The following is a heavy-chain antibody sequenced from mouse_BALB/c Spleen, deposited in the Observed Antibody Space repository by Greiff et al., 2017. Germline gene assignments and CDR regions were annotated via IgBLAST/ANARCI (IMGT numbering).Heavy chain of an antibody. Sequence: EVQRVESGGGLVQPGGSLKLSCAASGFTFSSYTMSWVRQTPEKRLEWVASISNGGGSTYYPDTVKGRITISRNNAKNPLYLQMSSVKAEDTAMYYCARRDTNYYAMDYWGQGTSVTVSS. CDR1: GFTFSSYT. D-gene: IGHD2-12*01. J-gene: IGHJ4*01. CDR3: ARRDTNYYAMDY. V-gene: IGHV5-12-2*01. CDR2: ISNGGGST.